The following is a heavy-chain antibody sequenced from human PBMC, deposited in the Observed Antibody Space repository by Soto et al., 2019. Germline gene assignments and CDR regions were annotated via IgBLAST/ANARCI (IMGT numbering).Heavy chain of an antibody. J-gene: IGHJ4*02. CDR2: IDYSGST. V-gene: IGHV4-31*01. Sequence: QVQLQESGPGLVKPSQTLSLTCTVSGGSISSGGYYWSWIRQHQGKGLEWIGYIDYSGSTYYNPSLKSQVTISVDTSKNQFSLQVSSVTEADTGVYYCTRVTDYGDLTAAAIDCWGQGTLVTGSA. CDR1: GGSISSGGYY. CDR3: TRVTDYGDLTAAAIDC. D-gene: IGHD4-17*01.